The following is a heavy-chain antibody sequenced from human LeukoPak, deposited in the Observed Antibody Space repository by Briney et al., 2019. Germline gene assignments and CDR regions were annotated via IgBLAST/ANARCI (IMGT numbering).Heavy chain of an antibody. CDR1: RFTFSRYG. V-gene: IGHV3-30*02. Sequence: GGSLRLSCAASRFTFSRYGMHWVRQAPGKGLEWVAFIRHDGSNKYYAESVKGRFTISRDNAKNSLYLQMNSLRAEDMALYYCAKGVDRGYNYNFDYWGQGTLVTVSS. CDR3: AKGVDRGYNYNFDY. CDR2: IRHDGSNK. D-gene: IGHD5-18*01. J-gene: IGHJ4*02.